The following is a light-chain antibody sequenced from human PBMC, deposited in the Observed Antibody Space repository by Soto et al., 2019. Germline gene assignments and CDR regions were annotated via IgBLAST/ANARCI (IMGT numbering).Light chain of an antibody. Sequence: QSVLTQPPSASGSPGQSVTISCIGTASDIGRYNYVSWYQHHPGKAPKLIIYEVTKRPSGVHDRFSGSKSGNTASLTVSGLQSDDEADYYCNSYVGSNNYVFGTGTKVTVL. V-gene: IGLV2-8*01. CDR1: ASDIGRYNY. CDR2: EVT. J-gene: IGLJ1*01. CDR3: NSYVGSNNYV.